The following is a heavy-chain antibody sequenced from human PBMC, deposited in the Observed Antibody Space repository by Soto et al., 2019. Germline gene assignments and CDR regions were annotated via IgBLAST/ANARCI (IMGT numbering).Heavy chain of an antibody. CDR3: ARDMFVVAATNYYYYYYMDV. Sequence: GESLKISCAASGFTFSSYWMSWVRQAPGKGLEWVANIKQDGSEKYYVDSVKGRFTISRDNAKNSLYLQMNSLRAEDTAVYYCARDMFVVAATNYYYYYYMDVWGKGTTVTVSS. D-gene: IGHD2-15*01. CDR1: GFTFSSYW. CDR2: IKQDGSEK. V-gene: IGHV3-7*01. J-gene: IGHJ6*03.